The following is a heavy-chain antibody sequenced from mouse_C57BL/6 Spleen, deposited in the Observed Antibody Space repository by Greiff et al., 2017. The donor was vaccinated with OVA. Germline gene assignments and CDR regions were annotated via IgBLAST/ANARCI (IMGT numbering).Heavy chain of an antibody. J-gene: IGHJ4*01. D-gene: IGHD6-2*01. CDR1: GFSLTSYA. Sequence: VKLMESGPGLVAPSQSLSITCTVSGFSLTSYAISWVRQPPGKGLEWLGVIWTGGGTNYNSALKSRLSISKDNSKSQVFLKMNSLQTDDTARYYCARNTLSLHYAMDYWGQGTSVTVSS. CDR2: IWTGGGT. CDR3: ARNTLSLHYAMDY. V-gene: IGHV2-9-1*01.